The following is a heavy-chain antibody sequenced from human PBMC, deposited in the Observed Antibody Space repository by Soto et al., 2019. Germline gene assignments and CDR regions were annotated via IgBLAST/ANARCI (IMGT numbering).Heavy chain of an antibody. D-gene: IGHD4-17*01. CDR3: GKDPNGDYFGAFDF. V-gene: IGHV3-23*01. J-gene: IGHJ3*01. CDR2: ITGSGDYT. CDR1: GFTFSSYA. Sequence: EVQMLESGGGLVQPGGSLRLSCEASGFTFSSYALTWVRQAPGKGLEWVSSITGSGDYTRYTDSVKGRFTITRDNAKNTLFLQMKSLRADDTAIYYCGKDPNGDYFGAFDFWGQGTMVTVSS.